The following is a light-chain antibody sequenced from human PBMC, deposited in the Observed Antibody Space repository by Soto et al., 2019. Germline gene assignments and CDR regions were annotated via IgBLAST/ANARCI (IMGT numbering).Light chain of an antibody. Sequence: QSALTQPPSVSGTPGQRVTLSCSGSGSNIGSNTVSWYQQLPGTAPKLLIYGNNRRPSGVPDRFSGSKSGTSASLAINGLQSEDEADYYCAAWDDSLNGSYVFGTGTKLTVL. V-gene: IGLV1-44*01. CDR3: AAWDDSLNGSYV. J-gene: IGLJ1*01. CDR1: GSNIGSNT. CDR2: GNN.